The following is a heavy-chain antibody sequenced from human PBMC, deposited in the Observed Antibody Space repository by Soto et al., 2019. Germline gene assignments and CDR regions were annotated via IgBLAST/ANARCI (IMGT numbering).Heavy chain of an antibody. Sequence: SETLSLTCAVYGGSFSGYHWTWIRQPPGRGLEWIGEITHRGSPNYNPSFKSRVTISIDMSKNQFSLDLSSLTDADTAVYYCARIPGSDYSDPHDFWGQGTLVTVSS. CDR3: ARIPGSDYSDPHDF. CDR2: ITHRGSP. V-gene: IGHV4-34*01. CDR1: GGSFSGYH. J-gene: IGHJ4*02. D-gene: IGHD4-17*01.